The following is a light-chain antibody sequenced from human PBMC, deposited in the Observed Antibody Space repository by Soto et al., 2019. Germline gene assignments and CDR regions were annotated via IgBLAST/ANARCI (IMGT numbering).Light chain of an antibody. CDR1: QSISSY. Sequence: DIQMTQSLSSLSASVGDRVTITCRASQSISSYLNWYQQKPGKAPKLLIYAASSLQSGVPSRFRGSGSGTDFTLTISSLQPEDFATYYCQQSYSTPPTFGQGTRLEIK. CDR2: AAS. J-gene: IGKJ5*01. V-gene: IGKV1-39*01. CDR3: QQSYSTPPT.